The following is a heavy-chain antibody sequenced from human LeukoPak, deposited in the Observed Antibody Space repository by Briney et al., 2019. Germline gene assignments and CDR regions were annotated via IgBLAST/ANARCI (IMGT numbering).Heavy chain of an antibody. J-gene: IGHJ6*03. CDR2: IHYSGYT. CDR3: ARTTMVRGTYYMDV. D-gene: IGHD3-10*01. Sequence: DPSETLSLTCTVSGGSITSYYWSWIRQPPGKGLEWIGCIHYSGYTNYNPSLKSRVTISVDTSKNHFSLKLSSVTAADTAVYYCARTTMVRGTYYMDVWGKGTTVTIS. CDR1: GGSITSYY. V-gene: IGHV4-59*01.